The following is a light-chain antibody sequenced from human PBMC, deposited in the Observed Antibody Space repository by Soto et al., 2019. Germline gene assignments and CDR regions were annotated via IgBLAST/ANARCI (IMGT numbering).Light chain of an antibody. CDR3: QHHNSYLALT. CDR1: QSIRND. V-gene: IGKV1-17*01. Sequence: DIPMTQAPSSLSASVGDRVTITCRASQSIRNDLGWYQQKPGKAPKRLIYAASTLQNGVPSSFSGSGSGTEFTLTISSLQPEDFATYYCQHHNSYLALTFGGGTKVEIK. CDR2: AAS. J-gene: IGKJ4*01.